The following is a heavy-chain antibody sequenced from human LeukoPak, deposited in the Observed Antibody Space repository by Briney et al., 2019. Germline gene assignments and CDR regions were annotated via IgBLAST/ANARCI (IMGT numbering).Heavy chain of an antibody. D-gene: IGHD6-19*01. CDR3: ARDPPPYSSGWYYFDY. J-gene: IGHJ4*02. CDR2: IYSGGST. V-gene: IGHV3-53*05. Sequence: GGSLRLSCAASGFTVSSNYMSWVRQAPGKGLEWVSVIYSGGSTYYADSVKGRFTISRDNSKNTLYLQMNSLRAEDTAVYYCARDPPPYSSGWYYFDYWGQGTLVTVSS. CDR1: GFTVSSNY.